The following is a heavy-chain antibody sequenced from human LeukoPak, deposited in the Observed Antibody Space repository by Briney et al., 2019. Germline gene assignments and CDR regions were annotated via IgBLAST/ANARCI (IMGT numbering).Heavy chain of an antibody. D-gene: IGHD4-17*01. V-gene: IGHV3-48*03. Sequence: GGSLRLSCAASGFTLTRHEMNWVRQAPGKGLEWVSYISSSGSPIYYADSVKGRFTISRDSAENSLYLQMNSLRAEDTAVYYCARDAGDSRPYWYFDLWGRGTLVTVSS. J-gene: IGHJ2*01. CDR2: ISSSGSPI. CDR3: ARDAGDSRPYWYFDL. CDR1: GFTLTRHE.